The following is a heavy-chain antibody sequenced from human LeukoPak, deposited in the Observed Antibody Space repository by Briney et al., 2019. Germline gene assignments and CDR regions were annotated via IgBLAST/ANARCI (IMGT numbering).Heavy chain of an antibody. CDR1: GGSFSGYY. D-gene: IGHD3-10*01. Sequence: PSETLSLTCAVYGGSFSGYYWSWIRQPPGKGLEWIGEINHSGSTNYNPSLKSRVTISVDTSKNQFSLKLSSVTAADTAVYYCARAYGSGHIWFDPWGQRTLVTVSS. CDR3: ARAYGSGHIWFDP. J-gene: IGHJ5*01. V-gene: IGHV4-34*01. CDR2: INHSGST.